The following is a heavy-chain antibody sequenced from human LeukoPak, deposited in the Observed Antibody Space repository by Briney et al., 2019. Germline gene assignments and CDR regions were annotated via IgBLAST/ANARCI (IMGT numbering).Heavy chain of an antibody. D-gene: IGHD6-13*01. J-gene: IGHJ6*02. CDR2: INPNSGGT. Sequence: ASVKVSCKASGYTFTGYHIHWVRQAPGQGLEWMGWINPNSGGTNCAQKFQGRVTMTRDTSISTGYMELSRLRSDDTAVYFCARGGSAAGTYYYYGLVVWGQGTTVTVSS. CDR3: ARGGSAAGTYYYYGLVV. V-gene: IGHV1-2*02. CDR1: GYTFTGYH.